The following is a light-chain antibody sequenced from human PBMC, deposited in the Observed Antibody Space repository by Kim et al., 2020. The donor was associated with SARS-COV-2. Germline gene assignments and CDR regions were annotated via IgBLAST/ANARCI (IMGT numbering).Light chain of an antibody. V-gene: IGLV6-57*03. CDR3: QSYDSSSWV. CDR1: GGSSASNY. CDR2: EDN. J-gene: IGLJ3*02. Sequence: GTTRPIPCTRSGGSSASNYVQWYQQRPGSAPTTVIYEDNQSPSGVPDRFSGSIDSSSNSASLTISGLKTEDETDYYCQSYDSSSWVFGGGTQLTVL.